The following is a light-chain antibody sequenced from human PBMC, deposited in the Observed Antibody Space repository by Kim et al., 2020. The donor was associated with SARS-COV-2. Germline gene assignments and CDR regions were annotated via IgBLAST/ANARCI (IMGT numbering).Light chain of an antibody. J-gene: IGLJ1*01. V-gene: IGLV2-14*04. CDR1: SSDVGGYNY. CDR3: SSYTISITYV. Sequence: GQSITSSCTGTSSDVGGYNYVSWYQQHPGKVPKLIIYDVSQRPSGVSNRFSGSKSGNTASLTISGLQAEDEADYYCSSYTISITYVFGTGTKVTVL. CDR2: DVS.